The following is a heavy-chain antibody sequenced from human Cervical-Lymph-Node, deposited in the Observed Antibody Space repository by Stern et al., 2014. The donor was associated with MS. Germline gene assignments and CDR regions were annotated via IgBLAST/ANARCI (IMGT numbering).Heavy chain of an antibody. CDR3: ARGMTY. CDR1: GGSFSGYY. V-gene: IGHV4-34*01. CDR2: IHHSGSA. J-gene: IGHJ4*02. Sequence: QVQLQQWGAGLLKPSETLSLTCAVYGGSFSGYYRSWILQPPGKGLEWIGEIHHSGSAHYNPSLKSRVTISVDTSKNQFSLKLTSVTAADTAVYYWARGMTYWGQGTLVTVSS.